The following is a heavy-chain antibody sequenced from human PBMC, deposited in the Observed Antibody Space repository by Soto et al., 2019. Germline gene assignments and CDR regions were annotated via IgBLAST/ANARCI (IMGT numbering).Heavy chain of an antibody. D-gene: IGHD3-3*01. CDR2: ISYDGSNK. J-gene: IGHJ5*02. CDR3: ARDLRGFTISDWFDP. Sequence: PGGSLRLSCAASGFTFSSYAMHWVRQAPGKGLEWVAVISYDGSNKYYADSVKGRFTISRDNSKNTLYLQMNSLRAEDTAVYYCARDLRGFTISDWFDPWGQGTLVTVSS. CDR1: GFTFSSYA. V-gene: IGHV3-30-3*01.